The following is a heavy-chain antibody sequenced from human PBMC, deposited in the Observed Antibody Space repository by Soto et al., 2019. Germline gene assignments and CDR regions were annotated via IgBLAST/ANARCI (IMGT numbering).Heavy chain of an antibody. CDR2: INHSGST. Sequence: QVQLQQWGAGLLKPSETLSLTCAVYGGSFSGYYWSWIRQPPGKGLEWIGEINHSGSTNYNPSLKSRVNISVDTSKNQFSLKLSSVTAADTAVYYCARRLAARSGRYFDYWGQGTLVTVSS. V-gene: IGHV4-34*01. J-gene: IGHJ4*02. CDR3: ARRLAARSGRYFDY. CDR1: GGSFSGYY. D-gene: IGHD6-6*01.